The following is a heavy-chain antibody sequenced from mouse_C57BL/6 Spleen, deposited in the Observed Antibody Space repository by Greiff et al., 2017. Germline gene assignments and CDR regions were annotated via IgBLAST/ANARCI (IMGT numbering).Heavy chain of an antibody. Sequence: EVKLVESGGGLVKPGGSLKLSCAASGFTFSDYGMHWVRQAPEKGLEWVAYISSGSSIIYYADTVKGRVTISRDNAKNTLFLQMTSLRSEDTAMYYCARGYFGYWGQGTTLTVSS. V-gene: IGHV5-17*01. CDR1: GFTFSDYG. CDR3: ARGYFGY. J-gene: IGHJ2*01. CDR2: ISSGSSII.